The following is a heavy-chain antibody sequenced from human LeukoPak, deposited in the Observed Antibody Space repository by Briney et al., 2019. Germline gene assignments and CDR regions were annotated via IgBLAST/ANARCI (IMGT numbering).Heavy chain of an antibody. CDR2: INPNTGGT. CDR3: ARVGDGLNDGFDT. J-gene: IGHJ3*02. D-gene: IGHD5-24*01. CDR1: GYTFTGYY. Sequence: ASVKVSCKASGYTFTGYYMHWVRQAPGHGLEWMGRINPNTGGTNYAQNFQGSVTMTRDTSITTVYMELSRLRSDDTAVYYCARVGDGLNDGFDTWGQGTMVTVSS. V-gene: IGHV1-2*06.